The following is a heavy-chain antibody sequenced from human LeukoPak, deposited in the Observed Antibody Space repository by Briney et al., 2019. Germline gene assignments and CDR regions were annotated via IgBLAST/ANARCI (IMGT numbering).Heavy chain of an antibody. CDR3: AREDMSGYDLNYYYMDV. D-gene: IGHD5-12*01. Sequence: ASVKVSCKASGYTFTSYGISWVRQAPGQGIEWMGWISAYNGNTNYAQKLQGRVTMTTDTSTSTAYMELRSLRSDDTAVYYCAREDMSGYDLNYYYMDVWGKGTTVTVSS. V-gene: IGHV1-18*01. CDR2: ISAYNGNT. J-gene: IGHJ6*03. CDR1: GYTFTSYG.